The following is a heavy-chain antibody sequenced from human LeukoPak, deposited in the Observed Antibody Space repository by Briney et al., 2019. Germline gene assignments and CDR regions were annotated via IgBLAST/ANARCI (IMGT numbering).Heavy chain of an antibody. V-gene: IGHV4-59*01. D-gene: IGHD3/OR15-3a*01. CDR2: IYYSGNT. J-gene: IGHJ4*02. Sequence: SETLSLTCTVSGDSISTYYWSWIRQPPGEGLEWIGYIYYSGNTNYNSSLKSRLTISLDTSKNQFSLKLSSVTAADTAVYYCARRTGYYDGLDYWGQGTLVTVSS. CDR1: GDSISTYY. CDR3: ARRTGYYDGLDY.